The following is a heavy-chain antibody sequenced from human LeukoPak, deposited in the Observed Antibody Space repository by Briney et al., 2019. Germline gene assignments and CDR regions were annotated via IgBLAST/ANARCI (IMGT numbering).Heavy chain of an antibody. V-gene: IGHV4-30-2*01. J-gene: IGHJ6*03. CDR1: GGSISSGGYY. CDR3: ARDRAFSSTSRSDYMDV. D-gene: IGHD2-2*01. CDR2: IYHSGST. Sequence: SETLSLTCTVSGGSISSGGYYWSWIRQPPGKGLEWIGYIYHSGSTYYNPSLKSRVTISVDRSKNQFSLKLSSVTAADTAVYYCARDRAFSSTSRSDYMDVWGKGTTVTVSS.